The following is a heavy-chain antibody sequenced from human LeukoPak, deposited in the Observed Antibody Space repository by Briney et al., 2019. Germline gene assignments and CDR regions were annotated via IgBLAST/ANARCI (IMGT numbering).Heavy chain of an antibody. Sequence: GGSLRLSCAASGLTFRSYWMSWVRQAPGKGLEWVSSISSSSSYIYYADSVKGRFTISRDNAKNSLYLQMNSLRAEDTAVYYCARDFLAGYDFWGGSTDIWGQGTMVTVSS. D-gene: IGHD3-3*01. J-gene: IGHJ3*02. V-gene: IGHV3-21*01. CDR1: GLTFRSYW. CDR2: ISSSSSYI. CDR3: ARDFLAGYDFWGGSTDI.